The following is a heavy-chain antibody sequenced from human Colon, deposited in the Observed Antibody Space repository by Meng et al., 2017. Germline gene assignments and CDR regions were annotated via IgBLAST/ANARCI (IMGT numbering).Heavy chain of an antibody. CDR3: SRGVVAGAMVWFDP. D-gene: IGHD2-2*01. CDR1: GGSINSSNW. CDR2: IYHGGNT. V-gene: IGHV4-4*02. J-gene: IGHJ5*02. Sequence: QVQLQKSGPGLVKPSGTLSLTCAVSGGSINSSNWWLWVRQPPGKGLEWLGGIYHGGNTNYNPSLKSRVTLSLDKSKNQFSLRLTSVTAADTAMYYCSRGVVAGAMVWFDPWGPGTLVTVSS.